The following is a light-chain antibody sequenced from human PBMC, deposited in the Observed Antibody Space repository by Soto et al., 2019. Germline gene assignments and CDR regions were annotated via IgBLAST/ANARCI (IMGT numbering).Light chain of an antibody. CDR1: QSVSSY. CDR3: QQSSNWPPPHYT. Sequence: EIVLTQSPATLSLSPGERATLSCRASQSVSSYLAWYQQKPGQAPRLLIYDSSNRATGIPARFSGSGSGTDFTLTISSLEPEDFAVYYCQQSSNWPPPHYTFGQGTKLEIK. J-gene: IGKJ2*01. V-gene: IGKV3-11*01. CDR2: DSS.